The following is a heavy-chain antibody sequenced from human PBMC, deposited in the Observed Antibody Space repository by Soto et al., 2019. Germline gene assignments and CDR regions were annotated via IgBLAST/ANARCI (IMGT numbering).Heavy chain of an antibody. CDR3: AKDRFDDILTGPFDY. V-gene: IGHV3-23*01. CDR2: ISGSGGST. J-gene: IGHJ4*02. D-gene: IGHD3-9*01. Sequence: GSLRLSCAASGFTFSSYAMSWVRQAPGRGLEWVSAISGSGGSTYYADSVKGRFTISRDNSKNTLYLQMNSLRAEDTAVYYCAKDRFDDILTGPFDYWGQGTLVTVSS. CDR1: GFTFSSYA.